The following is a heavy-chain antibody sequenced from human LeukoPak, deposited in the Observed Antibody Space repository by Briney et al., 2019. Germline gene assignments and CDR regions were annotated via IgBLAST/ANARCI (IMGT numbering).Heavy chain of an antibody. Sequence: SVKVSCKASGFTFSRSAMQWVRQARGQRLEWIGWIVVGSGNTNYAQKFQERVTITRDMSTSTAYMELSGLRSEDTAVYYCAKGPVSAVAGMDKDWGQGTLVTVSS. CDR3: AKGPVSAVAGMDKD. D-gene: IGHD6-19*01. V-gene: IGHV1-58*02. CDR1: GFTFSRSA. J-gene: IGHJ4*02. CDR2: IVVGSGNT.